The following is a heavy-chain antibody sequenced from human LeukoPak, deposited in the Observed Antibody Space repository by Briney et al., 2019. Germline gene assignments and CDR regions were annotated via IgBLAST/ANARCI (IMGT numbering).Heavy chain of an antibody. CDR2: ISYDGSNK. CDR1: GFTFSSYS. Sequence: GGSLRLSCAASGFTFSSYSMNWVRQAPGKGLEWVAVISYDGSNKYYADSVKGRFTISRDNSKNTLYLQMNSLRAEDTAVYYCASGGWQLVSYYYYYMDVWGKGTTVTVSS. J-gene: IGHJ6*03. D-gene: IGHD6-13*01. CDR3: ASGGWQLVSYYYYYMDV. V-gene: IGHV3-30*03.